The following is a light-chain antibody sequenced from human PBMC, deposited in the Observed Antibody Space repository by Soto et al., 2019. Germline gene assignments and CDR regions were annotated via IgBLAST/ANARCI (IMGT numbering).Light chain of an antibody. J-gene: IGKJ2*01. V-gene: IGKV3-20*01. Sequence: EIVLMQSPGTLSLSPGERATLSCRASQSVTNNYLAWYQQKPGQAPRLLIYGASSRATGVPDRFSGSGSGTNFTLTINRLETEDFAVYYCQQYGISPLMYTFGQGTKLAVK. CDR2: GAS. CDR1: QSVTNNY. CDR3: QQYGISPLMYT.